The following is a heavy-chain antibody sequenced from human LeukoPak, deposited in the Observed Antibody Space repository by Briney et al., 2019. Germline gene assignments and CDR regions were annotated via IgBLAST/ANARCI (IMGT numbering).Heavy chain of an antibody. CDR2: IKIDGSEK. D-gene: IGHD5-24*01. J-gene: IGHJ3*02. CDR3: ARGAGPRALNCARQRWLQLGHDAFDI. CDR1: GFTYRRCW. Sequence: PGGSLRLSCAASGFTYRRCWLSWVTQAPGRGREWVANIKIDGSEKYYVDSVKGRFTIYRENAKNSLYLPMNSLRGEDTAVYNSARGAGPRALNCARQRWLQLGHDAFDIWGQGTMVTVSS. V-gene: IGHV3-7*01.